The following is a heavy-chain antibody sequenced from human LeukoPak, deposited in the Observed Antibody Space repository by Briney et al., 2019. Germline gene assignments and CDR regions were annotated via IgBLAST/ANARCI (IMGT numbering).Heavy chain of an antibody. CDR2: VRSEPYGATT. V-gene: IGHV3-49*04. CDR1: AFTFGDYA. CDR3: TRAQTEVGAKYYFDY. D-gene: IGHD1-26*01. Sequence: PGRSLRLSCTASAFTFGDYAMNWVRQAPGKGLEWVGFVRSEPYGATTEYAASVEGRFTISRDDSSGIAYLQMNSLKIEDTAVYFCTRAQTEVGAKYYFDYWGQGTLVTVSS. J-gene: IGHJ4*02.